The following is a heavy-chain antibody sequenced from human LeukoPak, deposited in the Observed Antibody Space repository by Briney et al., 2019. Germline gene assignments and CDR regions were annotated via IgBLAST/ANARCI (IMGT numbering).Heavy chain of an antibody. J-gene: IGHJ4*02. D-gene: IGHD3-16*01. Sequence: AGGSLRLSCAASGFTFSSYAMSWVRQAPGKGLEWVSAISGSGGSTYYADSVKGRFTISRDNSKNTLYLQMNSLRAEDTAVYYCAKASKLIWGYFDYWGQGTLVTVSP. CDR3: AKASKLIWGYFDY. CDR1: GFTFSSYA. V-gene: IGHV3-23*01. CDR2: ISGSGGST.